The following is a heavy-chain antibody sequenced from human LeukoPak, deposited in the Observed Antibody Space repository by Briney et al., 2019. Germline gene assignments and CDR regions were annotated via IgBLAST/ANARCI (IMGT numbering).Heavy chain of an antibody. Sequence: PSDTLSLTCTVSGGPISTYYWSWIRQPPGKGLEWIGYIYYSGSTNYNPSLKSRVTLSVDTSKNQFSLKLSSVTAADTAVYYCARGFGELLSDFQHWGQGTLVTVSS. CDR1: GGPISTYY. CDR3: ARGFGELLSDFQH. D-gene: IGHD3-10*01. V-gene: IGHV4-59*07. J-gene: IGHJ1*01. CDR2: IYYSGST.